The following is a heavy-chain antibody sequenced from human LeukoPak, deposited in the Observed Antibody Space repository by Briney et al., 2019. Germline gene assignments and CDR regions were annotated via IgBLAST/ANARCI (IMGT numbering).Heavy chain of an antibody. CDR3: VKVPWSYSSSWYFEY. Sequence: GGSLSLSCSASGFTFSIYAMHGVRRAPGKGVEYVLAISINVGSTYYADSVKGRFTISRDHSKSPLDLQMSSLRGEDTAVYYCVKVPWSYSSSWYFEYWGQGTLVTVSS. V-gene: IGHV3-64D*06. D-gene: IGHD6-13*01. CDR1: GFTFSIYA. J-gene: IGHJ4*02. CDR2: ISINVGST.